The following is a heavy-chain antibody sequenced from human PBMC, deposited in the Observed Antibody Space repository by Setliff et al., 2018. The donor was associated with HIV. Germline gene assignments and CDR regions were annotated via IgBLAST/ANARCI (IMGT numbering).Heavy chain of an antibody. CDR2: ISSSGSTI. D-gene: IGHD6-19*01. CDR1: GFTFSSYE. CDR3: ARGGSSGWYVDYFDY. Sequence: PGGSLRLSCAASGFTFSSYEMNWVRQAPGKGLEWVSYISSSGSTIYYADSVKGRFTISRDNAKNSLYLQMNSLRAEDTAVYYCARGGSSGWYVDYFDYWGQGTLVTVSS. J-gene: IGHJ4*02. V-gene: IGHV3-48*03.